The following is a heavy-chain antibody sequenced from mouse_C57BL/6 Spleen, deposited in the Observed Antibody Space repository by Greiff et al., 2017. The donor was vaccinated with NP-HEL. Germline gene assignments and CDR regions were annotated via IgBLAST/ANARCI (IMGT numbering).Heavy chain of an antibody. CDR2: INPYNGGT. D-gene: IGHD2-1*01. V-gene: IGHV1-19*01. CDR3: ARDLYYGNYDAMDY. Sequence: EVQLQQSGPVLVKPGASVKMSCKASGYTFTDYYMNWVKQSHGKRLEWIGVINPYNGGTSYNQKFKGKATLTVDKSSSTAYMELNSLTSEDSAVYYCARDLYYGNYDAMDYWGQGTSVTVSS. J-gene: IGHJ4*01. CDR1: GYTFTDYY.